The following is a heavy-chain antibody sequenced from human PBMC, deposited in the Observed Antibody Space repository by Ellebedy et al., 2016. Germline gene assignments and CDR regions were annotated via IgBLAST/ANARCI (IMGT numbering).Heavy chain of an antibody. Sequence: SETLSLTCTVSGGSITSYYWSWIRQPPGKGLEWIGYIYYDGSTNYNTSLKSRVTISVDTSKNQFSLKLSSVTAADTAVYYCARVMPRYSSGWYSETYYFDYWGQGTLVTVSS. D-gene: IGHD6-19*01. V-gene: IGHV4-59*12. CDR3: ARVMPRYSSGWYSETYYFDY. CDR1: GGSITSYY. CDR2: IYYDGST. J-gene: IGHJ4*02.